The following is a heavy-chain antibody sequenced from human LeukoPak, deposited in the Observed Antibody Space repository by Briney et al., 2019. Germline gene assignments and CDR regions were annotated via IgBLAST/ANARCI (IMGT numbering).Heavy chain of an antibody. CDR2: FSGSAGST. Sequence: GGSLRLSRAASGFTFSNYAMSWVRQAPGKGLEWVSVFSGSAGSTLYADSVKGRFSISRDNSKNTLYLLMNSLRAEDTAVYYCAKDSGDSSGWFSYFDYWGQGTLVTVSS. CDR1: GFTFSNYA. V-gene: IGHV3-23*01. D-gene: IGHD6-19*01. CDR3: AKDSGDSSGWFSYFDY. J-gene: IGHJ4*02.